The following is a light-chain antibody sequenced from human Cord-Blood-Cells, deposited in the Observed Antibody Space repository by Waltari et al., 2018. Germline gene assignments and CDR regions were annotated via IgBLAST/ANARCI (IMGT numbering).Light chain of an antibody. CDR1: SSDVGGYNH. CDR2: DVS. Sequence: QSALTQPRSVSGSPGQSVTISCTGPSSDVGGYNHFSWYQQHPGKAPKLMIYDVSKRPSGVPDRFSGSKSGNTASLTISGLQAEDEADYYCCSYAGSYTWVFGGGTKLTVL. V-gene: IGLV2-11*01. J-gene: IGLJ3*02. CDR3: CSYAGSYTWV.